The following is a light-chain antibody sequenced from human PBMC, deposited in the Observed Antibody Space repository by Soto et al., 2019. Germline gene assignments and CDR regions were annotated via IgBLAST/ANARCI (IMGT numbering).Light chain of an antibody. CDR1: QDISSY. Sequence: SSLSASPGDRVTITCRASQDISSYLAWYQQKPGKAPNLLIYVASTLQSGVPSRFSGSGSGTDFTLTISRLQSEDFATYYCQQYYEFPLTFGGGTKVDIK. CDR2: VAS. CDR3: QQYYEFPLT. J-gene: IGKJ4*01. V-gene: IGKV1-8*01.